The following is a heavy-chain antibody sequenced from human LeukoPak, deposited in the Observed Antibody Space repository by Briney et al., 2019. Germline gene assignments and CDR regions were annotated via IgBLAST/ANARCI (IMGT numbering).Heavy chain of an antibody. D-gene: IGHD6-13*01. V-gene: IGHV4-38-2*01. CDR2: IYHSGST. J-gene: IGHJ4*02. Sequence: SETLSLTCAVSGYSISSGYYWGWIRQPPGKGLEWIGSIYHSGSTYYNPSLESRVTISVDTSKNQFSLKLSSVTAADTAVYYCARGKRAAAGTDYWGQGTLVTVSS. CDR3: ARGKRAAAGTDY. CDR1: GYSISSGYY.